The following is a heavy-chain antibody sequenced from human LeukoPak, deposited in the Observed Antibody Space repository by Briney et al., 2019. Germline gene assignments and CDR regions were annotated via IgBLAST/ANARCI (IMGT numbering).Heavy chain of an antibody. CDR1: GFTFSSYS. CDR3: ATEKVGPNPYYFDY. V-gene: IGHV3-48*01. CDR2: ISSSGSTI. J-gene: IGHJ4*02. Sequence: GGSLRLSCAASGFTFSSYSMNWVRQAPGKGLEWLSYISSSGSTIYYADSVKGRFTISRDNAKNPLYLQMKSLRAEDTAVYYCATEKVGPNPYYFDYWGQGALVTVSA. D-gene: IGHD1-26*01.